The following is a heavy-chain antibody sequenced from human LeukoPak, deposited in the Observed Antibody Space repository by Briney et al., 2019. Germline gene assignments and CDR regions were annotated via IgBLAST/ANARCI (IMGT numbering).Heavy chain of an antibody. J-gene: IGHJ6*02. V-gene: IGHV3-21*01. D-gene: IGHD6-25*01. CDR2: VSSSSTYI. CDR3: ARDRKPSRVNAAGLPSMDV. CDR1: EFTFSSYT. Sequence: GGSLRLSCVASEFTFSSYTMNWVRQAPGKGLEWVSSVSSSSTYIFYADSVKGGFTIYRDNAENSVYLQMNSLTAEDTAVYYCARDRKPSRVNAAGLPSMDVWGQGTTVTVSS.